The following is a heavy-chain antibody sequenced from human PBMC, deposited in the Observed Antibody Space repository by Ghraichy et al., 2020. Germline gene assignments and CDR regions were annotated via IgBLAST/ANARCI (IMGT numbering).Heavy chain of an antibody. V-gene: IGHV2-5*02. CDR2: IYWDDGK. J-gene: IGHJ3*02. CDR1: GFSLNTNGVS. CDR3: AHTWGGDYGDYVENDAFDI. Sequence: SGPTPVKPTQTLTLTCTFSGFSLNTNGVSVGWIRQPPGKALEWLALIYWDDGKRDSPSLESRVTITKDTSKNQVVLTMTNIDPGDTARYYCAHTWGGDYGDYVENDAFDIWGQGTMVTVSS. D-gene: IGHD4-17*01.